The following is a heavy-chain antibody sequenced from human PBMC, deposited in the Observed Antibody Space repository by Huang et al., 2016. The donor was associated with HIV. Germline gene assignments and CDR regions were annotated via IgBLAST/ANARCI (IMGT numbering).Heavy chain of an antibody. CDR1: GYDFGSYG. Sequence: QVQLVQSGGEVMQPGASVRVSCKASGYDFGSYGMSWGRPAPGQGLEWLGWIGSDRRDTSSAQKFQGRVTMTTDTSTTTTYMELRSLRSDDTAMYYCARDPYYSNRWKRNDASFLWGQGTMITVSS. CDR3: ARDPYYSNRWKRNDASFL. CDR2: IGSDRRDT. V-gene: IGHV1-18*01. J-gene: IGHJ3*01. D-gene: IGHD4-4*01.